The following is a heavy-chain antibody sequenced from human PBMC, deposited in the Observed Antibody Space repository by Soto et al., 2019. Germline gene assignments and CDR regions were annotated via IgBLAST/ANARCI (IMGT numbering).Heavy chain of an antibody. V-gene: IGHV1-69*13. CDR2: IIPIFGTA. D-gene: IGHD6-13*01. CDR3: ARDIAADGRGRWFDP. Sequence: ASVKVSCKASGGTFSNYGVNWVRQAPGQGLEWMGGIIPIFGTASYAQKFQGRVTITADDSTRTAYMELSSLRSEDTAVYYCARDIAADGRGRWFDPWGQGSLVTVSS. CDR1: GGTFSNYG. J-gene: IGHJ5*02.